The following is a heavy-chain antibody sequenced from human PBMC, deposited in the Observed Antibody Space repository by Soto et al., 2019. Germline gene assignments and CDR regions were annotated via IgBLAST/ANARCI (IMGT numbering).Heavy chain of an antibody. CDR1: GGSISNYY. CDR2: IFYSGST. Sequence: PETLSLTCTVSGGSISNYYWSWIRQPPGKGLEWIGYIFYSGSTNYNPSLKRRVTISVDTSKNQFSLKLSSVTAADTAVYYCARDLYGMDVWGQGTTVTVS. V-gene: IGHV4-59*01. J-gene: IGHJ6*02. CDR3: ARDLYGMDV.